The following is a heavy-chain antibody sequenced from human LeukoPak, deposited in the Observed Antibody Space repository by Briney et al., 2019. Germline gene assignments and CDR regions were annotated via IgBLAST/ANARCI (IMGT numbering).Heavy chain of an antibody. CDR1: GGSFSGYY. Sequence: SETLSLTCAVYGGSFSGYYWSWIRQPPGKGLEWIGEINHSGSTNYNPSLKSRVTISVDTSKNQFSLKLSSVTAADTAVYYCARRGSYHITYFDYWGQGTLVTVSS. CDR3: ARRGSYHITYFDY. V-gene: IGHV4-34*01. D-gene: IGHD1-26*01. CDR2: INHSGST. J-gene: IGHJ4*02.